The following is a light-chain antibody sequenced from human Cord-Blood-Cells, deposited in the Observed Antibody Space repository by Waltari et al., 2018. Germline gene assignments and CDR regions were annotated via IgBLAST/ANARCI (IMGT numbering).Light chain of an antibody. CDR2: AAS. CDR1: QSISSY. CDR3: QQSYSTPLT. V-gene: IGKV1-39*01. Sequence: DIQMTQPPSSLSASVGDRVTITCRASQSISSYLNWYQQTPGKAPKLLIYAASSLKSGVPSRFSGSGSGTDFTRTISSRQPEDFATYYCQQSYSTPLTVGGGTKVEIK. J-gene: IGKJ4*01.